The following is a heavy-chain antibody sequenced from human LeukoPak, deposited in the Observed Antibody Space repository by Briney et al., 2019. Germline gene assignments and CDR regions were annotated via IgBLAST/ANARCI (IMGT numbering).Heavy chain of an antibody. Sequence: PGGSLTLSCAASGFTFSSYARSWVRQAPGKGLEWVSAISGSGGSTYYADSVKGRFTISRDNSKNTLYLQMNSLRAEDTAVYYCANDYGDGYNQVYFDNGGRGTVVTVSS. CDR1: GFTFSSYA. D-gene: IGHD5-24*01. J-gene: IGHJ4*02. CDR2: ISGSGGST. V-gene: IGHV3-23*01. CDR3: ANDYGDGYNQVYFDN.